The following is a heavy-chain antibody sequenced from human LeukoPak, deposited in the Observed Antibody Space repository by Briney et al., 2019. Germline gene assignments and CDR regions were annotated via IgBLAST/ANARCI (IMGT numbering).Heavy chain of an antibody. J-gene: IGHJ6*02. D-gene: IGHD2/OR15-2a*01. V-gene: IGHV4-61*01. CDR2: IYYSGST. Sequence: SETLSLTCSVSGGTISSSSYYWSWIRQPPGKALEWIGHIYYSGSTDYNPSLKGRVTISIDTSKNQFSLKLSSVAAADTAMYYCARGSLERITRYYYYGMDVWGQGTTVTVS. CDR3: ARGSLERITRYYYYGMDV. CDR1: GGTISSSSYY.